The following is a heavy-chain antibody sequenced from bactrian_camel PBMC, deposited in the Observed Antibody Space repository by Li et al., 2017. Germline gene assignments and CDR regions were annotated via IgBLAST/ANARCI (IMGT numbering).Heavy chain of an antibody. V-gene: IGHV3S53*01. CDR3: AADFVDSCYTDVNWAHFGT. CDR1: TWKHSTYC. Sequence: QLVESGGGSVQAGGSLRLSCARSTWKHSTYCMGWLRQAPGKEREWVAGIDSDGTTSYTDSVKDRFTLSVDNAKNTVYLQMNRLQPDDTAMYYCAADFVDSCYTDVNWAHFGTWGRGTQVTVS. J-gene: IGHJ6*01. D-gene: IGHD3*01. CDR2: IDSDGTT.